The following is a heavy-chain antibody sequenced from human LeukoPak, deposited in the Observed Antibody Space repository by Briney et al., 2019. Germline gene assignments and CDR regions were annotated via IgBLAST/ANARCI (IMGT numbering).Heavy chain of an antibody. V-gene: IGHV3-23*01. D-gene: IGHD3-22*01. Sequence: GGSLRLSCAASGFTFSSYAMSWVRQAPGKGLEWVSAISGSGGSTYYADSMKGRFTISRDNSKNTLYLQMNSLRAEDTAVYYCARSTYYYGSSGYYWGQGTLVTVSS. CDR2: ISGSGGST. CDR3: ARSTYYYGSSGYY. J-gene: IGHJ4*02. CDR1: GFTFSSYA.